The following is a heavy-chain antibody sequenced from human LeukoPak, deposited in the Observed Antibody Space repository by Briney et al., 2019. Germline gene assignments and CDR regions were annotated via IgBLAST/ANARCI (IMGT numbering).Heavy chain of an antibody. Sequence: SETLSLTCAVYGGSFSGYYWTWIRQPPGKGLEWIGEINHSGSTDYNPSLKSRVTISVDTSKNQSSLKLTSVTAADTAVYYCARGGGYCGSSSCYYDYWGLGRLVTVSS. J-gene: IGHJ4*02. D-gene: IGHD2-2*01. CDR3: ARGGGYCGSSSCYYDY. V-gene: IGHV4-34*01. CDR2: INHSGST. CDR1: GGSFSGYY.